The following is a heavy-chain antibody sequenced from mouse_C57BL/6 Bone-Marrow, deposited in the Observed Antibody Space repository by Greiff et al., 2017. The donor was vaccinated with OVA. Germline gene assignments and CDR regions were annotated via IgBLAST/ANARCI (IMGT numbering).Heavy chain of an antibody. J-gene: IGHJ3*01. D-gene: IGHD2-3*01. V-gene: IGHV1-69*01. CDR1: GYTFTSYW. CDR2: IDPSDSYT. Sequence: VQLQQPGAELVMPGASVKLSCKASGYTFTSYWMHWVKQRPGQGLEWIGEIDPSDSYTNYNQKFKGKSTLTVDKSSSTAYMQLSSLTSEDSAVYDCARDGFYLSWFAYWGQGTLVTVSA. CDR3: ARDGFYLSWFAY.